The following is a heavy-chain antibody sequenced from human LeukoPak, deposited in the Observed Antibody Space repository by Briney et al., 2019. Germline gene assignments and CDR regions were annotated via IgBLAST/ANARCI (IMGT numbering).Heavy chain of an antibody. CDR3: AGIATIFGVVSY. CDR1: GGSISSTNYY. CDR2: IYYSGST. J-gene: IGHJ4*02. Sequence: SETLSLTCTVSGGSISSTNYYWSWIRQPPGKGLEWIGYIYYSGSTYYNPSLKSRVTISVDTSKNQFSLRLSSVTAADTAVYYCAGIATIFGVVSYWGQGTLVTVSS. V-gene: IGHV4-30-4*08. D-gene: IGHD3-3*01.